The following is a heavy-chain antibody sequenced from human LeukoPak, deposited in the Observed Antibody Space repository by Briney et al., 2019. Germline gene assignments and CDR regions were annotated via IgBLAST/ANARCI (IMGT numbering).Heavy chain of an antibody. Sequence: GASVKVSCKASGGTFSSYAISWVRQAPGQGLEWMGGIIPIFGTANYAQKFQGRVTITADESTSTAYMELSSLRSEDTAVYYCARSPYSSSSHPTTLTHPLDWGQGTLVTVSS. CDR2: IIPIFGTA. CDR3: ARSPYSSSSHPTTLTHPLD. CDR1: GGTFSSYA. V-gene: IGHV1-69*13. D-gene: IGHD6-6*01. J-gene: IGHJ4*02.